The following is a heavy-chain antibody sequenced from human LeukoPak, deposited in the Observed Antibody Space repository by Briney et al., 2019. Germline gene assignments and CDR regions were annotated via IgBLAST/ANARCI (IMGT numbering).Heavy chain of an antibody. V-gene: IGHV3-48*04. Sequence: GGSLRLSCAASEFAFSTYNMNWVRQAPGKGLEWVSYISTGSSTTYYADSVKGRFTISRDNAKNSLYLQMNSLRAEDTAVYYCATDSGYLLRCGDWGQGTLVTVSS. CDR1: EFAFSTYN. D-gene: IGHD5-12*01. J-gene: IGHJ4*02. CDR2: ISTGSSTT. CDR3: ATDSGYLLRCGD.